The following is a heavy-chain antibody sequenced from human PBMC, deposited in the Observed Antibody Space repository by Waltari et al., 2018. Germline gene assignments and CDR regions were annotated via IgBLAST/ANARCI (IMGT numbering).Heavy chain of an antibody. Sequence: QVQLVESGGGVVQPGRSLRLSCAASGFTFSSYGMHWVRQAPGKGLEWVAVISYDGSNKYYADSVKGRFTISRDNSKNTLYLQMNSLRAEDTAVYYCAKMAVPAASDAFDIWGQGTMVTVSS. CDR1: GFTFSSYG. J-gene: IGHJ3*02. CDR3: AKMAVPAASDAFDI. D-gene: IGHD2-2*01. CDR2: ISYDGSNK. V-gene: IGHV3-30*18.